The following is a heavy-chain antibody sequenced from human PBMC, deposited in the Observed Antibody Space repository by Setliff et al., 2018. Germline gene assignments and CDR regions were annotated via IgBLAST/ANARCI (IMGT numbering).Heavy chain of an antibody. CDR3: ARERQGGFLEWTPFDS. D-gene: IGHD3-3*01. Sequence: SETLSLTCTVSGGFIYDHYWTWIRQPAGKGLQWIGRVYSDGETDYSPSLKSRVTISVDKSNNQFSLNLKSMTAADTALYFCARERQGGFLEWTPFDSWGQGILVTVSS. V-gene: IGHV4-4*07. J-gene: IGHJ4*02. CDR2: VYSDGET. CDR1: GGFIYDHY.